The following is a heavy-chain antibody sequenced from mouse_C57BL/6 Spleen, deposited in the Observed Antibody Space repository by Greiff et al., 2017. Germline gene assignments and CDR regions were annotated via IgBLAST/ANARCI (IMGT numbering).Heavy chain of an antibody. CDR1: GYTFTDYE. CDR3: TRGHSDYYDY. Sequence: QVQLQQSGAELVRPGASVTLSCKASGYTFTDYEMHWVKQTPVHGLEWIGAIDPETGGTAYNQKFKGKAILTADKSSSTAYMELRSLTSEDSAFYYCTRGHSDYYDYWGQGTTLTVSS. V-gene: IGHV1-15*01. CDR2: IDPETGGT. J-gene: IGHJ2*01.